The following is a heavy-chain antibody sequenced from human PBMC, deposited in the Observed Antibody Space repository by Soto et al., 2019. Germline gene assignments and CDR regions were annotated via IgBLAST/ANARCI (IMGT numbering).Heavy chain of an antibody. D-gene: IGHD6-6*01. CDR1: GYSFTSYW. CDR3: ARTPPYSSSSGGNWFDP. Sequence: LGESLKISCKGSGYSFTSYWIGWVRQMRGEGLELMGIIYPGDSYTNYSPSFQGHVTISADKSISTAYLQWSSLKASDTAMYYCARTPPYSSSSGGNWFDPWGQGTLVTVSS. CDR2: IYPGDSYT. J-gene: IGHJ5*02. V-gene: IGHV5-10-1*01.